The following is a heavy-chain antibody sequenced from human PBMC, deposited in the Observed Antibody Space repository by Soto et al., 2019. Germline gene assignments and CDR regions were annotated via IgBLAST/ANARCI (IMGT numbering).Heavy chain of an antibody. J-gene: IGHJ4*02. CDR1: GFTFTSYW. Sequence: PGGSLRLSCAASGFTFTSYWMYWVRQVPGKGLVWVSRINSDGNDTSYAASVKGRFTISRDNAKNALYLQMNSLRAEDTAIYYCTRDRGWPLLDYWGQGAQVTVSS. V-gene: IGHV3-74*01. D-gene: IGHD6-19*01. CDR3: TRDRGWPLLDY. CDR2: INSDGNDT.